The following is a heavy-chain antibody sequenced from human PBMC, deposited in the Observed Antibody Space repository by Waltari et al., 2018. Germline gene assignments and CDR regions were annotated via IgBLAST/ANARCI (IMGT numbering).Heavy chain of an antibody. CDR1: GFSFSSFA. J-gene: IGHJ4*02. D-gene: IGHD3-16*01. V-gene: IGHV3-30*18. Sequence: VQLVASGGGVVQPGRSVRLSCDASGFSFSSFAMHWVRRSPGKGLDWVAVVGFDGRNKFYAESVKGRFTISRDNSKNTLYLQMESLRAEDTAIYYCAKDVEGELYYFDNWGQGTLVTVSS. CDR3: AKDVEGELYYFDN. CDR2: VGFDGRNK.